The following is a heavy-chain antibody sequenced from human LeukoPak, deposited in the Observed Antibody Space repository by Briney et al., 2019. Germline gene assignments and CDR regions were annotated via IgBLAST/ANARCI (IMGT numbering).Heavy chain of an antibody. Sequence: GGSLRLSCAASGFTFSSYSMNWVRQAPGKGLERVSYISSSSSTIYYADSVKGRFTISRDNAKNSLYLQMNSLRAEDTAVYYCARTGYSSSFDYWGQGTLVTVSS. V-gene: IGHV3-48*04. CDR3: ARTGYSSSFDY. J-gene: IGHJ4*02. D-gene: IGHD6-13*01. CDR2: ISSSSSTI. CDR1: GFTFSSYS.